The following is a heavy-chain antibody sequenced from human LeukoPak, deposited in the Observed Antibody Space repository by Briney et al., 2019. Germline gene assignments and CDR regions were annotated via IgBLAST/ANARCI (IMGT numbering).Heavy chain of an antibody. CDR2: IYSGGST. CDR3: AREPISGSYGSFDI. Sequence: GGSLRLSCAASGFTVSSNYMSWVRQAPGKGLEWVSVIYSGGSTYYADSVKGRFTISRDNSKNTLYLQMNSLRAEDTAVYYCAREPISGSYGSFDIWGQGTMVTVSS. J-gene: IGHJ3*02. CDR1: GFTVSSNY. V-gene: IGHV3-53*01. D-gene: IGHD1-26*01.